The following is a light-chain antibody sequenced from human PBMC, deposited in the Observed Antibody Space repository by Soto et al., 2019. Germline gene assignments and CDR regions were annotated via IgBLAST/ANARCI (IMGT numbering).Light chain of an antibody. J-gene: IGLJ1*01. V-gene: IGLV1-44*01. CDR2: ANN. CDR1: SSNIGRNT. CDR3: AAWDDSLNGYL. Sequence: QSVLTQPPSASGTPGQRVTISCSGGSSNIGRNTVNWYQQLPGTAPKLLIYANNQRPSGVPDRFSGSKSGTSASLAISGLQSEDEADYYCAAWDDSLNGYLFGTGTKVTVL.